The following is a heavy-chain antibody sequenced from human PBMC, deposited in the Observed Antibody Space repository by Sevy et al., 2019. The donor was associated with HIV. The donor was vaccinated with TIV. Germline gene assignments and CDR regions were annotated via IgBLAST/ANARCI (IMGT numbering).Heavy chain of an antibody. CDR3: ARGAQQLVGGAFDI. D-gene: IGHD6-13*01. Sequence: GGSLRLSCAASGFTFSSYAMHWVRQAPGKGLEWVAVISYDGSNKYYADSVKGRFTISRDNSKNTLYLQMNSLRAEDTAVYYCARGAQQLVGGAFDIWGQGTMVTVS. CDR2: ISYDGSNK. J-gene: IGHJ3*02. V-gene: IGHV3-30*04. CDR1: GFTFSSYA.